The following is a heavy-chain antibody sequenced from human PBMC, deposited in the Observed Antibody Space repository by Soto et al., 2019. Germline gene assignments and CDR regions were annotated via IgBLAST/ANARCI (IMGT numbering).Heavy chain of an antibody. Sequence: GSLRLSCAASGFTFSSYSMNWVRQAPGKGLEWVSYISSSSSTIYYADSVKGRFTISRDNAKNSLYLQMNSLRAEDTAVYYCASSGLAATNIMGVQVMEMDVLGKGTTVTVS. D-gene: IGHD3-16*01. J-gene: IGHJ6*03. CDR2: ISSSSSTI. V-gene: IGHV3-48*01. CDR3: ASSGLAATNIMGVQVMEMDV. CDR1: GFTFSSYS.